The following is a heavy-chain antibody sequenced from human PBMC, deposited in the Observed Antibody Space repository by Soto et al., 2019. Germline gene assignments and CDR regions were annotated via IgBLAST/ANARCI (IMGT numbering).Heavy chain of an antibody. Sequence: QVQLVESGGGVVQPGRSLRLSCAASGFTFSNYGMHWIRQAPGKGLDWVAVISYDGSQKYYADSVKGRFTLSRDNSKNTLSLQINILRPEDTAVYYCAKKLGSCYDLDSLDQGTLVTVSS. CDR3: AKKLGSCYDLDS. CDR2: ISYDGSQK. D-gene: IGHD5-12*01. J-gene: IGHJ4*02. V-gene: IGHV3-30*18. CDR1: GFTFSNYG.